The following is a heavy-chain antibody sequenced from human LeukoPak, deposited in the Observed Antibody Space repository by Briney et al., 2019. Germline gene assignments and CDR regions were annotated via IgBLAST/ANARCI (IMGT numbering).Heavy chain of an antibody. CDR3: AREAAAGSNDAFDI. CDR1: GYSISSAYY. J-gene: IGHJ3*02. D-gene: IGHD6-13*01. CDR2: IYYSGST. Sequence: PSETLSLTCTVSGYSISSAYYWGWIRQPPGKGLEWIGSIYYSGSTYYNPSLKSRVTISVDTSKNQFSLKLSSVTAADTAVYYCAREAAAGSNDAFDIWGQGTMVTVSS. V-gene: IGHV4-38-2*02.